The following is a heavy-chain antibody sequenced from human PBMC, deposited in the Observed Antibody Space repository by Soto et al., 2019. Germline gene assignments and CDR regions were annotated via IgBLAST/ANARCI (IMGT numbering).Heavy chain of an antibody. CDR1: GGSISSYY. CDR2: IYYSGST. V-gene: IGHV4-59*08. D-gene: IGHD5-12*01. J-gene: IGHJ4*02. Sequence: SSETLSLTCTVSGGSISSYYWSWIRQPPGKGLEWIGYIYYSGSTNYNPSLKSRVTISVDTSKNQFSLKLSSVTAADTAVYYCARHIGNRASGYYDGFDYWSQGTLVTVSS. CDR3: ARHIGNRASGYYDGFDY.